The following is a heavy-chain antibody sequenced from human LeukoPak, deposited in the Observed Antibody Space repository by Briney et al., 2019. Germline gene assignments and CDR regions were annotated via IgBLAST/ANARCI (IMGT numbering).Heavy chain of an antibody. V-gene: IGHV3-23*01. D-gene: IGHD1-7*01. J-gene: IGHJ4*02. Sequence: GGSLRLSCAASGFTFSSYAMSWVRQAPGKGLEWVSAISGSGGSTYYADFVKGRFTISRDNSKNTLYLQMNSLRAEDTAVYYCAKSGTGTTIYFDYWGQGTLVTVSS. CDR1: GFTFSSYA. CDR2: ISGSGGST. CDR3: AKSGTGTTIYFDY.